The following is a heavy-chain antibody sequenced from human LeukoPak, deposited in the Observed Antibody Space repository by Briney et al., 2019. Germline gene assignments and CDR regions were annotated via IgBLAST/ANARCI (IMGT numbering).Heavy chain of an antibody. CDR2: ISSSSSYI. CDR1: GFTFSTYA. CDR3: ARADYGGNTCFDY. J-gene: IGHJ4*02. Sequence: GGSLRLSCAASGFTFSTYAMSWVRQAPGKGLEWVSSISSSSSYIYYADSVKGRFTISRDNAKNSLYLQMNSLRAEDTAVYYCARADYGGNTCFDYWGQGTLVTVSS. D-gene: IGHD4-23*01. V-gene: IGHV3-21*01.